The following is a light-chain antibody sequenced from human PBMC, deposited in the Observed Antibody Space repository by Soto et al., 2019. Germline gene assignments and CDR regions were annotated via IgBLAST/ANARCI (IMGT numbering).Light chain of an antibody. CDR2: DAS. CDR3: QQYHEWPLT. Sequence: EMEMTQSLATLFVSPEDRATLLCRASQSVSIYVAWYQQKPGLAPRLLIYDASTRAAGIPARFSGSGSGTEFSLTISSLQSEDFAVYCCQQYHEWPLTFAQVTKM. CDR1: QSVSIY. J-gene: IGKJ1*01. V-gene: IGKV3-15*01.